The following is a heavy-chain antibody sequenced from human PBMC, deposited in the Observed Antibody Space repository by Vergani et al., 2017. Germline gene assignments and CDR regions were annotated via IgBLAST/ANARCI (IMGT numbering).Heavy chain of an antibody. CDR2: ISSSSSYI. Sequence: EVQLVESGGGLVKPGGSLRLSCAASGFTFSSYSMNWVRQAPGKGLEWVSSISSSSSYIYYADSVKGRFTISRDNAKNSLYLQMNSLRSEDTAVYYCARWYYDFWSCYYAGSRYYYYMYVWGKGTTVT. CDR3: ARWYYDFWSCYYAGSRYYYYMYV. V-gene: IGHV3-21*01. J-gene: IGHJ6*03. D-gene: IGHD3-3*01. CDR1: GFTFSSYS.